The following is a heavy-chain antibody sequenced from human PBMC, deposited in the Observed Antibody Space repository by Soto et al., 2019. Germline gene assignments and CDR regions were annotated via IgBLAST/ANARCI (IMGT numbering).Heavy chain of an antibody. CDR3: AKDFSAAGTSNWFDP. D-gene: IGHD6-13*01. Sequence: VGSLRLSCAASGFTFSSYAMSWVRQAPGKGLEWVSAISGSGGSTYYADSVKGRFTISRDNSKNTLYLQTNSLRAEDAAVYYCAKDFSAAGTSNWFDPWGQGTLVTVSS. J-gene: IGHJ5*02. V-gene: IGHV3-23*01. CDR1: GFTFSSYA. CDR2: ISGSGGST.